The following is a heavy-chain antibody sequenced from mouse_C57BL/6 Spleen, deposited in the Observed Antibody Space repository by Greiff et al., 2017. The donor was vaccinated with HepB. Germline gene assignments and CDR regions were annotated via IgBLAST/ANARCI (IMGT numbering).Heavy chain of an antibody. J-gene: IGHJ2*01. Sequence: QVQLQQSGAELVRPGTSVKMSCKASGYTFTNYWIGWAKQRPGHGLEWIGDIYPGGGYTNYNEKFKGKATLTADKSSSTAYMQFSSLTSEDSAIYYCARLYDGYYGYWGQGTTLTVSS. CDR2: IYPGGGYT. CDR1: GYTFTNYW. CDR3: ARLYDGYYGY. V-gene: IGHV1-63*01. D-gene: IGHD2-3*01.